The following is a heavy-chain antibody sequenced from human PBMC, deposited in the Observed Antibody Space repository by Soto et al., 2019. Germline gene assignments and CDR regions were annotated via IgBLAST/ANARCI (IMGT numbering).Heavy chain of an antibody. Sequence: EVQLLESGGGLVQPGGSLRLSCAASGFTFSDYAMSWVRQAPGKGLEWVSTISGSGGSTFYADSVKGRFTISRDNSLNTLYLQMNSLRTEDTAVYYCAHPRGFGVFDAYDIWGQGTMVTVSS. V-gene: IGHV3-23*01. D-gene: IGHD3-10*01. CDR1: GFTFSDYA. CDR2: ISGSGGST. J-gene: IGHJ3*02. CDR3: AHPRGFGVFDAYDI.